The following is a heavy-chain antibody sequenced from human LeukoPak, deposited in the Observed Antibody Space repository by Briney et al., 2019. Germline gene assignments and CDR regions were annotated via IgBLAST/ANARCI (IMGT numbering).Heavy chain of an antibody. V-gene: IGHV3-53*01. D-gene: IGHD2-8*02. Sequence: GGSLRLSCAASGYTVSSAYMSWVHQAPGKGPAWVSVIYGDGTTYYADSVKGRFTISRDNSENTVFLQMHSLRAEDTAMYYCARGGVRHYWGQGTLVTVSS. CDR3: ARGGVRHY. J-gene: IGHJ4*02. CDR1: GYTVSSAY. CDR2: IYGDGTT.